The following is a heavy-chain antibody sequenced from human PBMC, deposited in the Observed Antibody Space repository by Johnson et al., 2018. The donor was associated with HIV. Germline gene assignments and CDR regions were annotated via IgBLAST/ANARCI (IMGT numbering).Heavy chain of an antibody. CDR3: AKDGAMAFDI. Sequence: QVKLVESGGGVVQPGKSLTLSCVASGLSFSNFGIHWVRQAPGKGPEWVAVISFDGNLKKYADSVKGRFTISRDNSKNTLYLQMNSLRAEDTAVYYCAKDGAMAFDIWGQGTLVTVSS. CDR1: GLSFSNFG. D-gene: IGHD2-2*01. CDR2: ISFDGNLK. V-gene: IGHV3-30*18. J-gene: IGHJ3*02.